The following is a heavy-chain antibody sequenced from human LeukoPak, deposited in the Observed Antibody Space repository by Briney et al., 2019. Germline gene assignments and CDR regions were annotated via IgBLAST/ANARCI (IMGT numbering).Heavy chain of an antibody. D-gene: IGHD3-22*01. CDR3: ARNYYDSSRYYRYFDY. CDR2: IYHSGST. CDR1: GGSISSGGYS. V-gene: IGHV4-30-2*01. Sequence: SETLSLTCAVSGGSISSGGYSWSWIRQPPGKGLEWIGYIYHSGSTYYNPSLKSRVTISVDRSKNQFSLKLSSVTAADTAVYYCARNYYDSSRYYRYFDYWGQGTLVTVSS. J-gene: IGHJ4*02.